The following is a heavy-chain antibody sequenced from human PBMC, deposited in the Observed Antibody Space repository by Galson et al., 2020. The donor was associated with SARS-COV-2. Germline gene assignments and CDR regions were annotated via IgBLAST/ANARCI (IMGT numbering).Heavy chain of an antibody. J-gene: IGHJ6*02. CDR2: IDWDDDK. CDR3: ALGYSYYYGMDV. V-gene: IGHV2-70*04. D-gene: IGHD3-16*02. Sequence: RIDWDDDKFYSTSLKTRLTISKDTSKNQVVLTMTNMDPVDTATYYCALGYSYYYGMDVWGQGTTVTVSS.